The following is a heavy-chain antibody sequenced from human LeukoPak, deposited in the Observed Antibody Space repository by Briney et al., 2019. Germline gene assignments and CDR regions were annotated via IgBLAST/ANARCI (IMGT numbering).Heavy chain of an antibody. CDR1: GGTFSSYA. CDR3: ARDLSPGSSSWYDY. CDR2: IIPILGIA. V-gene: IGHV1-69*04. D-gene: IGHD6-13*01. Sequence: ASVKVSCKASGGTFSSYAISWVRQAPGQGLEWMGRIIPILGIANYAQKFQGRVTITADKSTSTAYMELSSLRSEDTAVYYCARDLSPGSSSWYDYWGQGTLVTVSS. J-gene: IGHJ4*02.